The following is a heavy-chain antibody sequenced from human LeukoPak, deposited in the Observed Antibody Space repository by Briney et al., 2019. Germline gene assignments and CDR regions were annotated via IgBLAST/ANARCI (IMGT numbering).Heavy chain of an antibody. V-gene: IGHV4-4*02. J-gene: IGHJ6*02. D-gene: IGHD6-19*01. Sequence: SETLSLTCAVSAGFLSSNHWWSWVRQPPGKGLEWIGQIYHSGSTTYNPSLKSRVTMSVDTSKNQFSLKLTSVTAADTAVYYCARDRPAYSNGRAYGMDVWGQGTTVTVSS. CDR3: ARDRPAYSNGRAYGMDV. CDR2: IYHSGST. CDR1: AGFLSSNHW.